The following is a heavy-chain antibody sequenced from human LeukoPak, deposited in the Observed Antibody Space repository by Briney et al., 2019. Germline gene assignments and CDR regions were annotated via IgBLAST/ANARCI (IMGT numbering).Heavy chain of an antibody. CDR1: GGTFSGYA. CDR3: ARGPIAAAATYYYYYMDV. Sequence: SVKVSCKASGGTFSGYAISWVRQAPGQGLEWMGGIIPIFGTANYAQKFQGRVTITTDESTSTAYMELSSLRSEDTAVYYCARGPIAAAATYYYYYMDVWGKGTTVTVSS. D-gene: IGHD6-13*01. CDR2: IIPIFGTA. V-gene: IGHV1-69*05. J-gene: IGHJ6*03.